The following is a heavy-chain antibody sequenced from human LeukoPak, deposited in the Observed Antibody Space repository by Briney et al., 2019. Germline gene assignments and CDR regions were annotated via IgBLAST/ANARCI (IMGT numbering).Heavy chain of an antibody. D-gene: IGHD2-15*01. CDR2: ISSSSSTI. J-gene: IGHJ4*02. CDR3: ARDPPKLSSGGSCCPVD. CDR1: GFTFSSYS. V-gene: IGHV3-48*01. Sequence: PGGSLRLSCAASGFTFSSYSMNWVRQAPGKGLEWVSYISSSSSTIYYADSVKGRFTISRDNAKNSLYLQMNSLRAEDTAVNYCARDPPKLSSGGSCCPVDWGQGTLVTVSS.